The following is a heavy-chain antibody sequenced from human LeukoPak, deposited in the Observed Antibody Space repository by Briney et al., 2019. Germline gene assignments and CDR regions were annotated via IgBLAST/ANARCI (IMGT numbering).Heavy chain of an antibody. CDR2: ISGSGGNT. D-gene: IGHD1-26*01. J-gene: IGHJ6*03. V-gene: IGHV3-23*01. CDR1: GFTFSSYA. Sequence: GGSLRLSCAASGFTFSSYAMGWVRQAPGKGLEWVSAISGSGGNTYYADSVKGRFTISRDNSKNTLYLQMNSLRAEDTAVYYCATCSVGATSLEYYYYYMDVWGKGTTVTVSS. CDR3: ATCSVGATSLEYYYYYMDV.